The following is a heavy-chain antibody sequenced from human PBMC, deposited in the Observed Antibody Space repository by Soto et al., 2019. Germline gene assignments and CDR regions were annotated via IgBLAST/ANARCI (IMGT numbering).Heavy chain of an antibody. CDR2: ITSNGGNT. J-gene: IGHJ4*02. CDR3: ARGLYYYDRSGYWGY. D-gene: IGHD3-22*01. CDR1: GFTFRSFA. V-gene: IGHV3-64*04. Sequence: SLRISCAASGFTFRSFAIHWVRQAPGKGLEYVSAITSNGGNTDYADSVKGRFTISRDNAKNSLYLQMNSLRDEDTAVYYCARGLYYYDRSGYWGYWGQGTLVTVSS.